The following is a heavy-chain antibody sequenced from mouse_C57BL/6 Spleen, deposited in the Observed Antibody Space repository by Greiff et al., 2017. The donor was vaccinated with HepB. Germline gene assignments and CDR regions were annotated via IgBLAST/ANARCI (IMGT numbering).Heavy chain of an antibody. V-gene: IGHV1-80*01. CDR1: GYAFSSYW. J-gene: IGHJ4*01. Sequence: QVQLQQSGAELVKPGASVKISCKASGYAFSSYWMNWVKQRPGKGLEWIGQIYPGDGDTNYNGKFKGKATLTADKSSSTAYMQLSSLTSEDSAVYFCARLGYYGSSFYAMDYWGQGTSVTVSS. CDR3: ARLGYYGSSFYAMDY. D-gene: IGHD1-1*01. CDR2: IYPGDGDT.